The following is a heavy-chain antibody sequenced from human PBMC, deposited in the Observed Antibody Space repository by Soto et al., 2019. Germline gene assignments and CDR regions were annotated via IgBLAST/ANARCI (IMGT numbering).Heavy chain of an antibody. CDR3: ARDLAKGGGSAGFDY. Sequence: ASVKVSCKASGDTFTANYIHWLRQSPGQGFGWMGWINPKSGGTKYPQKFQGRVTMTRDTSLSTVYMTLTRLTSDDTAVFYCARDLAKGGGSAGFDYWGQGTLVTVSS. CDR2: INPKSGGT. CDR1: GDTFTANY. J-gene: IGHJ4*02. V-gene: IGHV1-2*02. D-gene: IGHD1-26*01.